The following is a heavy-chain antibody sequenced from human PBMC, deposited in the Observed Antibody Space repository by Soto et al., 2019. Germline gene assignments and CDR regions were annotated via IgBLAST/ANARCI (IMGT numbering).Heavy chain of an antibody. CDR1: GGSISSSSYY. Sequence: SETLSLTCTVSGGSISSSSYYWGWIRQPPGKGLEWIGSIYYSGSTYYNPSLKSRVTISVDTSKNQFSLKLSSVTAADTAVYYCARQIGGSVGATDPPRGDAFDIWGQGTMVTVSS. CDR2: IYYSGST. V-gene: IGHV4-39*01. CDR3: ARQIGGSVGATDPPRGDAFDI. J-gene: IGHJ3*02. D-gene: IGHD1-26*01.